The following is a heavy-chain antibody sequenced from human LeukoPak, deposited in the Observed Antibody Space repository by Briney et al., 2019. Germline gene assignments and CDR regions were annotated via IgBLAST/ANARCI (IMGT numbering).Heavy chain of an antibody. CDR1: GGSISSYY. Sequence: SETLSLTCTVSGGSISSYYWSWIRQPPGKGLEWIGYIYYSGGTNYNPSLKSRVTISVDTSKNQFSLKLSSVTAADTAVYYCARERRSYLNYYYGMDVWGQGTTVTVSS. D-gene: IGHD1-26*01. CDR2: IYYSGGT. J-gene: IGHJ6*02. V-gene: IGHV4-59*12. CDR3: ARERRSYLNYYYGMDV.